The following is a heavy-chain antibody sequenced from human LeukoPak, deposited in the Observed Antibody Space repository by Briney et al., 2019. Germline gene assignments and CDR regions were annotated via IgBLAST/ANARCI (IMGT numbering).Heavy chain of an antibody. CDR3: ARGGRRGVHYYYYYYMDV. Sequence: SETLSLTCTVSGGSISSSSYYWGWIRQPPGKGLEWIGSIYYSGSTYYNPSLKSRVTISVDTSKNQFSLKLSSVTAADTAVYYCARGGRRGVHYYYYYYMDVWGKGTTVTVSS. CDR2: IYYSGST. J-gene: IGHJ6*03. CDR1: GGSISSSSYY. V-gene: IGHV4-39*07. D-gene: IGHD3-10*01.